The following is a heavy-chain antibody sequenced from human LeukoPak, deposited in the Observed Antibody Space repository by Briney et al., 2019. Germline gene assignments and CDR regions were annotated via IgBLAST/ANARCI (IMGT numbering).Heavy chain of an antibody. CDR3: ARNLRGTGGTYDY. V-gene: IGHV1-18*04. CDR1: GYTFTIYG. Sequence: EASVTVSFKASGYTFTIYGISWVRQAPGQGVEWMGWISAYNGNTNYAQKLQGRVTMTTDTSTSTAYMELRSLRSDDTAVYYCARNLRGTGGTYDYWGQGTLVTVSS. CDR2: ISAYNGNT. D-gene: IGHD2-8*02. J-gene: IGHJ4*02.